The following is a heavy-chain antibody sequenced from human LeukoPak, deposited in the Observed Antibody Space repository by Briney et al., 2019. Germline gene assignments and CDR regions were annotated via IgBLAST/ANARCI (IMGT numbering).Heavy chain of an antibody. D-gene: IGHD2/OR15-2a*01. J-gene: IGHJ4*02. V-gene: IGHV4-59*02. CDR1: GASVSSSH. CDR3: SEGYFEPFDH. Sequence: SETLSLTCVVSGASVSSSHWNWIRQLPGKGLEWIGCSSYTGKTDYNPSLTSRVTISLDTSKNQVSLKLRSVTAADTAVYYCSEGYFEPFDHWGQGTLVTVSS. CDR2: SSYTGKT.